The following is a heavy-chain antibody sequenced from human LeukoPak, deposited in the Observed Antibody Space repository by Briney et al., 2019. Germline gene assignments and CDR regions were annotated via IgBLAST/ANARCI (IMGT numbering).Heavy chain of an antibody. Sequence: QPGGSLRLSCAASGFTFSSYWMHWVRQAPGKGLVWVSRINSDGSSTSYADSVKGRFTISRDNSKNTLNLQMNSLRAEDTAVYYCAKDGYSSGWYGEDYYYGMDVWGQGTTVTVSS. J-gene: IGHJ6*02. V-gene: IGHV3-74*01. CDR1: GFTFSSYW. CDR2: INSDGSST. D-gene: IGHD6-19*01. CDR3: AKDGYSSGWYGEDYYYGMDV.